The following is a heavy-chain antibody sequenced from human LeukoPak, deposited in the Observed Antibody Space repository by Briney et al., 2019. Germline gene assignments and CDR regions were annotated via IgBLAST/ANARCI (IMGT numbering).Heavy chain of an antibody. D-gene: IGHD2-15*01. CDR1: GFTFSSYS. V-gene: IGHV3-21*01. Sequence: PGGSLRLSCAASGFTFSSYSMNWVRQAPGKGLEWVSSISSSRSYIYYADSVKGRFTISRDNAKNSLYLQMNSLRAEDTAVYYCARGLCGGSCYYYYYGMDVWGQGTTVTVSS. CDR3: ARGLCGGSCYYYYYGMDV. J-gene: IGHJ6*02. CDR2: ISSSRSYI.